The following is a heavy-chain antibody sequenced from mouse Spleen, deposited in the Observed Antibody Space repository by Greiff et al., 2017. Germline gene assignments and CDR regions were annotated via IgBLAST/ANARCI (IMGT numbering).Heavy chain of an antibody. V-gene: IGHV1-42*01. CDR1: GYSFTGYY. Sequence: EVQLQQSGPELVKPGASVKISCKASGYSFTGYYMNWVQQSPEKSLEWIGEINPSTGGTTYNQKFTAKATLTVDKSSSTAYMQLKSLTSEDSAVYYCARLGLYGNYYFDYWGQGTTLTVSS. D-gene: IGHD1-1*01. CDR2: INPSTGGT. CDR3: ARLGLYGNYYFDY. J-gene: IGHJ2*01.